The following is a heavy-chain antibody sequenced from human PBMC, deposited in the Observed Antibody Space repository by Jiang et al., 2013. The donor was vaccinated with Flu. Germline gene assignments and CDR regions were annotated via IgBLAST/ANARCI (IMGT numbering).Heavy chain of an antibody. CDR1: GYTFTSYG. D-gene: IGHD5-18*01. CDR2: ISAYNGNT. Sequence: SGAEVKKPGASVKVSCKASGYTFTSYGISWVRQAPGQGLEWMGWISAYNGNTNYAQKLQGRVTMTTDTSTSTAYMELRSLRSDDTAVYYCARALGAYVDTAMVSLGYWGQGTLVTVSS. CDR3: ARALGAYVDTAMVSLGY. V-gene: IGHV1-18*01. J-gene: IGHJ4*02.